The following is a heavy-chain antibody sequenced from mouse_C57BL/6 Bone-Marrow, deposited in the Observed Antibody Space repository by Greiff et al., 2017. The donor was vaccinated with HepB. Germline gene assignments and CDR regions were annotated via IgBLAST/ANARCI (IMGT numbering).Heavy chain of an antibody. CDR1: GFTFSSYA. V-gene: IGHV5-4*01. J-gene: IGHJ4*01. Sequence: EVNVVESGGGLVKPGGSLKLSCAASGFTFSSYAMSWVRQTPEKRLEWVATISDGGSYTYYPDNVKGRFTISRDNAKNNLYLQMSHLKSEDTAMYYCARDDYHVDYWGQGTSVTVSS. CDR2: ISDGGSYT. CDR3: ARDDYHVDY. D-gene: IGHD2-4*01.